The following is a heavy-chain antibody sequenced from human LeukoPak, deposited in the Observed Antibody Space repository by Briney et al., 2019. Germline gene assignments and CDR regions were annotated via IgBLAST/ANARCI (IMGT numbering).Heavy chain of an antibody. CDR1: GFTFSSCA. V-gene: IGHV3-23*01. CDR3: AKGRVVAVAGTPFDY. D-gene: IGHD6-19*01. J-gene: IGHJ4*02. CDR2: ISGSGGST. Sequence: GGSLRLSCAASGFTFSSCAMSSVRQAPGKGLEWVSAISGSGGSTYYADSVKGRFTISRDNSKNTLYLQMNSLRAEDTAVYYCAKGRVVAVAGTPFDYWGQGTLVTVSS.